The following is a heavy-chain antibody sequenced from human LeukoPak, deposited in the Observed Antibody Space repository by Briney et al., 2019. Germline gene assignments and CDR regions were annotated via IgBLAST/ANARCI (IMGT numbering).Heavy chain of an antibody. CDR3: ARGDYETHGYQTR. D-gene: IGHD3-22*01. CDR2: INTNTGNP. J-gene: IGHJ4*02. V-gene: IGHV7-4-1*01. CDR1: GYIFTSYV. Sequence: ASVKVSCTASGYIFTSYVLHWVRQAPGQGLEWMGWINTNTGNPTYAQGFTGRFVFSLDTSVSTAYLQIGSLKADDTAMYYCARGDYETHGYQTRWGQGTLVTVSS.